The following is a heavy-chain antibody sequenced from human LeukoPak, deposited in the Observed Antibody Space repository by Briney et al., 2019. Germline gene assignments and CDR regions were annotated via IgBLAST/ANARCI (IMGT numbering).Heavy chain of an antibody. CDR1: GYTFTAYY. D-gene: IGHD3-22*01. CDR2: INPNSGGT. Sequence: ASVKVSCKASGYTFTAYYIHWVRQAPGQGLEWMGWINPNSGGTNYAQKFQGRVTMTRDTSISTAYMELSRLRSDDTAVYFCARRCDTSSYYTYYFDHWGQGTLVTVSS. J-gene: IGHJ4*02. V-gene: IGHV1-2*02. CDR3: ARRCDTSSYYTYYFDH.